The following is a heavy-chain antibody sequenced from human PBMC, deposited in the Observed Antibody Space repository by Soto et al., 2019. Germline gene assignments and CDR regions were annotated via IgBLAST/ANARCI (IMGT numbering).Heavy chain of an antibody. CDR3: ARAEIQDIVVVVASPPYYYGMDV. V-gene: IGHV1-18*01. CDR2: ISAYNGNT. CDR1: GYTFTSYG. J-gene: IGHJ6*02. D-gene: IGHD2-15*01. Sequence: QVQLVQSGAEVKKPGASVKISCKASGYTFTSYGISWVRQTPGQGLESIGWISAYNGNTNYAQKLQGRVTMTTETSTSTAYMELRSLRSDDTAVYYCARAEIQDIVVVVASPPYYYGMDVWGQGTTVTVSS.